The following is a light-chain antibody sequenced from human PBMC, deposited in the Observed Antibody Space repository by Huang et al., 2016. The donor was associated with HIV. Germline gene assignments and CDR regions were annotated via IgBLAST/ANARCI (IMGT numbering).Light chain of an antibody. CDR1: KGISSY. CDR2: AAS. V-gene: IGKV1-9*01. Sequence: IQLTQSPSSLSASVGDRVTISCRASKGISSYLAWYQPKPGKAPKLLIYAASTLQSGVPSRFSGSGSGTDFTLTITSLQPEDFATYYCQQLNGYPLTFGGGTKVEIK. J-gene: IGKJ4*01. CDR3: QQLNGYPLT.